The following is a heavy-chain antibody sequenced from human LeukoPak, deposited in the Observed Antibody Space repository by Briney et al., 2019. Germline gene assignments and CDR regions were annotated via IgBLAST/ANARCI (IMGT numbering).Heavy chain of an antibody. Sequence: SETLSLTCTVSGGSISSGDYYWSWIRQPPGKGLEWIGYIYYSGSTYYNPPLKSRVTISVDTSKNQFSLKLSSVTAADTAVYYCARDYSSSWYIRAFDIWGQGTMVTVSS. CDR3: ARDYSSSWYIRAFDI. D-gene: IGHD6-13*01. CDR1: GGSISSGDYY. J-gene: IGHJ3*02. CDR2: IYYSGST. V-gene: IGHV4-30-4*01.